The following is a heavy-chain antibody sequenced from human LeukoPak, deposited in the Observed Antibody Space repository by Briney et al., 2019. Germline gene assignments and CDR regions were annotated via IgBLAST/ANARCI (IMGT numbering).Heavy chain of an antibody. CDR3: ARSVRGVIVHFDY. D-gene: IGHD3-10*01. CDR2: IYYSGST. V-gene: IGHV4-39*01. J-gene: IGHJ4*02. CDR1: GGSISSRSYY. Sequence: SETLSLTCTVSGGSISSRSYYWGWIRQPPGKGLEWIGSIYYSGSTYYNPSLKSRVTISVDTSKNQFSLKLNSVTAADTTVFYCARSVRGVIVHFDYWGQGTLVTVSS.